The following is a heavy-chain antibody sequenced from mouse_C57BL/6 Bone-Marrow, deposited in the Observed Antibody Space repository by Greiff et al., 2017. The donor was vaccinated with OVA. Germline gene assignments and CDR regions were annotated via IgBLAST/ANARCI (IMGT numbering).Heavy chain of an antibody. CDR2: ISSGSSTI. V-gene: IGHV5-17*01. CDR3: ARPGGYYPYYYAMDY. Sequence: EVKLVESGGGLVKPGGSLKLSCAASGFTFSDYGMHWVRQAPEKGLEWVAYISSGSSTIYYADTVKGRFTISRDNAKNTLFLQMTSLRSEDTAMYYCARPGGYYPYYYAMDYWGQGTSVTVSS. J-gene: IGHJ4*01. CDR1: GFTFSDYG. D-gene: IGHD2-3*01.